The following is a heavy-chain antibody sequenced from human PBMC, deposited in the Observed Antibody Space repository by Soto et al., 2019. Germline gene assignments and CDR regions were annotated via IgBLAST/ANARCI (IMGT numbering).Heavy chain of an antibody. V-gene: IGHV5-51*01. CDR2: IYPGDSDT. CDR1: GYSFTSYW. J-gene: IGHJ4*02. CDR3: ARRFLGDSSAYYSESFDY. D-gene: IGHD3-22*01. Sequence: GESLKISCKGSGYSFTSYWIGWVRQMPGKGLEWMGIIYPGDSDTRYSPSFQGQVTISADKSISTAYLQWSSLKASDTAMYYCARRFLGDSSAYYSESFDYWGQGTLVTVSS.